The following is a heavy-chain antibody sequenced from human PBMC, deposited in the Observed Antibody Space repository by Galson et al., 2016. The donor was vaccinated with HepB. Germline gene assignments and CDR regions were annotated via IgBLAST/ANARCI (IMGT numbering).Heavy chain of an antibody. Sequence: QSGAEVKKPGESLKISCKGSGYSFTTYWIGWVRQMPEKRLEWMGIIYPGDSDTRYTSPFQGQVTISADNSISTAYLQWNSLKASDTAIYYCVRHGVVGSVRGRSYTYYMDVWGKGTAVTVAS. V-gene: IGHV5-51*01. D-gene: IGHD1-26*01. J-gene: IGHJ6*03. CDR3: VRHGVVGSVRGRSYTYYMDV. CDR2: IYPGDSDT. CDR1: GYSFTTYW.